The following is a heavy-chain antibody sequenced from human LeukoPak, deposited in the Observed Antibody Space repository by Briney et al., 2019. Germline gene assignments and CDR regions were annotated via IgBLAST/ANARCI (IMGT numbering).Heavy chain of an antibody. CDR1: GGSISIYY. CDR2: IDTSGIT. V-gene: IGHV4-4*07. CDR3: ARVGDYALKD. J-gene: IGHJ4*02. D-gene: IGHD3-16*01. Sequence: SETLSLTCTVSGGSISIYYWSWIRQPAGKGLEWIGRIDTSGITNYNPSLKSRVSMSVDTSKNQFSLRLSSVTAADTAVYYCARVGDYALKDWGQGTLVTVSS.